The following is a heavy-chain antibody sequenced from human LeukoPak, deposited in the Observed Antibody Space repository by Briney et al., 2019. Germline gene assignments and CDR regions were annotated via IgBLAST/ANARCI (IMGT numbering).Heavy chain of an antibody. V-gene: IGHV3-7*01. CDR1: GFTFSSYA. CDR2: IKQDGSEK. J-gene: IGHJ4*02. D-gene: IGHD2-2*01. CDR3: ARRSCTSTSCFIDY. Sequence: PGGSLRLSCAASGFTFSSYAMSWVRQAPGKGLEWVANIKQDGSEKYYVDSVKGRFTISRDNAKKSLYLQMNSLRAEDTTVYYCARRSCTSTSCFIDYWGQGTLVTVSS.